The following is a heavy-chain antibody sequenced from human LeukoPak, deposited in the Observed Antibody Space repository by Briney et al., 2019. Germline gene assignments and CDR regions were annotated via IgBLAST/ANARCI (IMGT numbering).Heavy chain of an antibody. Sequence: GGSLRLSCAASGVTFSTYWMHWVRQAPGKGLVWVSHINSDGRNTTYADSVTGRFTISRDNAKNTLYLQMNSLRAEDTAVYYCARVLAQQQGYWGQGTLVTVSS. V-gene: IGHV3-74*01. CDR3: ARVLAQQQGY. CDR1: GVTFSTYW. CDR2: INSDGRNT. J-gene: IGHJ4*02. D-gene: IGHD6-13*01.